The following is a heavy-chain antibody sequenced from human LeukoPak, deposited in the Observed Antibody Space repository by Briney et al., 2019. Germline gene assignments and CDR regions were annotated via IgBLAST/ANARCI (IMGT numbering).Heavy chain of an antibody. J-gene: IGHJ4*02. CDR3: ASNKAGGSGSYSAYLY. D-gene: IGHD3-10*01. V-gene: IGHV1-2*02. Sequence: GASVKVSCTASGYTFTGYYMHWVRQAPGQGLGWMGWIHTNSGGTNHAQKFQGRVTMTRDTSISTAYMELSRLRSDDTAVYYCASNKAGGSGSYSAYLYWGQGTLVSVSS. CDR2: IHTNSGGT. CDR1: GYTFTGYY.